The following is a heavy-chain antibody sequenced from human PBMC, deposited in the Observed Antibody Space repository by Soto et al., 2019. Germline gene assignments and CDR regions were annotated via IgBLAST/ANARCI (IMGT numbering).Heavy chain of an antibody. J-gene: IGHJ5*01. D-gene: IGHD3-22*01. Sequence: QVQLVESGGGVVQPGRSLTLSCAASGFTFGGPGMHWVRQAPGKGLEWVAIIWSDGSNQYYAESVKGRFTISRDNSKNTLYLNMNSLKAADTDGYYCARDLDGSNHYSWFDPWGQGTLVTVSS. CDR2: IWSDGSNQ. V-gene: IGHV3-33*01. CDR3: ARDLDGSNHYSWFDP. CDR1: GFTFGGPG.